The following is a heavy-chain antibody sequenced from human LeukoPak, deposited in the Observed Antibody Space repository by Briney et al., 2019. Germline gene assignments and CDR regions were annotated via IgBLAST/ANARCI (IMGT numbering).Heavy chain of an antibody. CDR3: ATGILTGYSGYSDH. CDR1: GFTFSNYA. J-gene: IGHJ4*02. D-gene: IGHD3-9*01. Sequence: GGSLRLSCAASGFTFSNYAMGWVRQAPGKGLEWVSVIGGSGDSTYYADSVKGRFTISRDNSKNALYLQMNSLRAEDTAVYYRATGILTGYSGYSDHWGQGTLVTVSS. V-gene: IGHV3-23*01. CDR2: IGGSGDST.